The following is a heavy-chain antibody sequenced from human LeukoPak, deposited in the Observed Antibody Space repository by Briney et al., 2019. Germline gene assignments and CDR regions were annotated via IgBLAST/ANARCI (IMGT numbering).Heavy chain of an antibody. CDR2: IYPDDSDT. V-gene: IGHV5-51*01. J-gene: IGHJ4*02. D-gene: IGHD5-24*01. CDR3: ASSDGYNNEGYFDY. Sequence: GESLKISCKGSGYIFTSYWIGWVRQMPGKGLEWMGIIYPDDSDTTYSPSFQGQVTISADKSISTAYLQWSSLKASDSAMYYCASSDGYNNEGYFDYWGQGTLVTVSS. CDR1: GYIFTSYW.